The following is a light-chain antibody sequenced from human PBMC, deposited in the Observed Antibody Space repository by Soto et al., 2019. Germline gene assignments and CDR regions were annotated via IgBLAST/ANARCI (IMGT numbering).Light chain of an antibody. CDR3: QQYYSIPT. CDR1: ESVLYSSHNNNY. J-gene: IGKJ2*01. V-gene: IGKV4-1*01. CDR2: WAS. Sequence: DIVMTQSPDSLAVSLRERATINCKSSESVLYSSHNNNYLTWYQRKPRQTPRLLIYWASARASGVPDRFSGSGYGTDFPLTISSLQAEDVAVYSCQQYYSIPTFGQGTKLEI.